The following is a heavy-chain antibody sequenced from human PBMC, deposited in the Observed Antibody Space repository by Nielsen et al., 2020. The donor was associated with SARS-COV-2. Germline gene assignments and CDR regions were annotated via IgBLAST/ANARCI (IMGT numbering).Heavy chain of an antibody. J-gene: IGHJ4*02. CDR3: AKEYSGYDLIAQGLNYFDY. V-gene: IGHV3-9*01. Sequence: GGSLRLSCAASGFPFDDYAMHWVRQAPGKGLEWVSGISWNSGSIGYADSVKGRFTISRDNAKNSLYLQMNSLRAEDTALYYCAKEYSGYDLIAQGLNYFDYWGQGTLVTVSS. CDR2: ISWNSGSI. D-gene: IGHD5-12*01. CDR1: GFPFDDYA.